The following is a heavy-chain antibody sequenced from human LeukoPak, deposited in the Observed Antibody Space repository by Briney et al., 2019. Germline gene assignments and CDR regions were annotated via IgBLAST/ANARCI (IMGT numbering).Heavy chain of an antibody. CDR2: IYYSGST. D-gene: IGHD3-22*01. J-gene: IGHJ4*02. CDR3: ASGHYDSSGYVDDY. Sequence: SETLSLTCAVYGGSFSGYYWSWIRQPPGKGLERIGYIYYSGSTNYNPSLKSRVTISVDTSKNQFSLKLSSVTAADTAVYYYASGHYDSSGYVDDYWGQGTLVTVSS. CDR1: GGSFSGYY. V-gene: IGHV4-59*01.